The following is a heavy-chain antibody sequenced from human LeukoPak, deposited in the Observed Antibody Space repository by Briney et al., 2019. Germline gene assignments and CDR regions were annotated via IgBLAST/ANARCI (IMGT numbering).Heavy chain of an antibody. CDR2: IRSKAYGGTT. CDR3: TRDSQPRELGHFDY. Sequence: GGSLRLSCTASGFTFGDYAMSWVRLAPGKGLEWVGFIRSKAYGGTTEYAASVKGRFTISRDDSKSIAYLQMNSLKTEDTAVYYCTRDSQPRELGHFDYWGQGTLVTVSS. V-gene: IGHV3-49*04. D-gene: IGHD1-26*01. J-gene: IGHJ4*02. CDR1: GFTFGDYA.